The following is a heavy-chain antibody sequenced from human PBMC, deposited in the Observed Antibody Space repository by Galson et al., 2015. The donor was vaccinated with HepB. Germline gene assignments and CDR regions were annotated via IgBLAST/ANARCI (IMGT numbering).Heavy chain of an antibody. J-gene: IGHJ4*02. CDR1: GFTFSNYA. Sequence: SLRLSCAAFGFTFSNYAMSWVRQVPGKEFQWVSAISGSGDSTYYADSVKGRFTISRDNSKNTLFLQMDGLRAEDTAMYYCARERSQSYSGDWGQGALVAVSS. D-gene: IGHD2-21*01. CDR3: ARERSQSYSGD. V-gene: IGHV3-23*01. CDR2: ISGSGDST.